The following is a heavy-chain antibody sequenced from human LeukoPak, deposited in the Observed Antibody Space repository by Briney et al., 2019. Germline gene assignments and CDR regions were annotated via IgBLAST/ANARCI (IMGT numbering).Heavy chain of an antibody. CDR2: IYQSGST. CDR3: ARDSVSRQGGTSPYFDF. J-gene: IGHJ4*02. V-gene: IGHV4-38-2*02. D-gene: IGHD4-23*01. CDR1: GDSTSSDYY. Sequence: SETLSLTCAVSGDSTSSDYYWAWIRQAPGRGREWIGSIYQSGSTYKNPSLGSRVTMSVDTPKNHFSLTLSSLTAADTAVYYCARDSVSRQGGTSPYFDFWGQGTLVAVSS.